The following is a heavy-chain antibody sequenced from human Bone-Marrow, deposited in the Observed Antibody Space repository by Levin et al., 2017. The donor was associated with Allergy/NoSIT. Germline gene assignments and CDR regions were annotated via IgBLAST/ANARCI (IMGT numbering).Heavy chain of an antibody. D-gene: IGHD2-2*01. CDR2: INPNSGGT. Sequence: ASVKVSCKASGYTFTGYYMHWVRQAPGQGLEWMGWINPNSGGTNYAQKFQGRVTMTRDTSISTAYMELSRLRSDDTAVYYCARSAGRYCSSTSCFIEPDYYYYYGMDVWGQGTTVTVSS. J-gene: IGHJ6*02. CDR3: ARSAGRYCSSTSCFIEPDYYYYYGMDV. CDR1: GYTFTGYY. V-gene: IGHV1-2*02.